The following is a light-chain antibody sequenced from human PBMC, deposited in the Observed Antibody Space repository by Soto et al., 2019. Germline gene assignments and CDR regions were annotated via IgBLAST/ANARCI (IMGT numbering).Light chain of an antibody. CDR1: NTDIGGYNY. J-gene: IGLJ1*01. CDR3: SSYRAYRTPEV. Sequence: QSALTQPDSVSASLGESITISCTGTNTDIGGYNYVSWYQQHPGKAPKLVIYDVTSRPSGIPNRFSGSKSGFTASLTISGLQAEDDAHYFCSSYRAYRTPEVFGTGTKVTVL. V-gene: IGLV2-14*03. CDR2: DVT.